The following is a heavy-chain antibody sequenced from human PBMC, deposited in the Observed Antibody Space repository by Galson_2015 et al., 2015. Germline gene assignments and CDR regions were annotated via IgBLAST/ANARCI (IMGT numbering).Heavy chain of an antibody. CDR2: ISGGSGNT. D-gene: IGHD4-23*01. CDR3: AKAKGVGGSYSGPSHISWFDS. V-gene: IGHV1-3*01. J-gene: IGHJ5*01. CDR1: RYSFTSYA. Sequence: SVKVSCKASRYSFTSYAVHWVRQAPGQRLEWMGWISGGSGNTMYPQNFQGRITITRDTSATTTSMELSSLTSEDTAIYYCAKAKGVGGSYSGPSHISWFDSSRQGTPVAVSS.